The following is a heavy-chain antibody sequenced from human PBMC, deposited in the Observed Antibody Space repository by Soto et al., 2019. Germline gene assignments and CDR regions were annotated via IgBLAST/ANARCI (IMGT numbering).Heavy chain of an antibody. J-gene: IGHJ3*02. CDR1: GFTFSSYG. CDR3: ARERPAFTMVREGAAFDI. Sequence: GGSLRLSCAASGFTFSSYGMHWVRQAPGKGLEWVAVIWYDGSNKYYADSVKGRFTISRDNSKNTLYLQMNSLRAEDTAVYYCARERPAFTMVREGAAFDIWGQGTMVTVSS. D-gene: IGHD3-10*01. CDR2: IWYDGSNK. V-gene: IGHV3-33*01.